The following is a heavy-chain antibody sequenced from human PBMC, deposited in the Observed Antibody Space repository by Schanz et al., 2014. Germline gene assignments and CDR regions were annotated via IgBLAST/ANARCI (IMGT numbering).Heavy chain of an antibody. CDR3: AFDRDDAYDI. CDR1: GYTFTAYY. Sequence: QVQLVQSGAEVKKPGASVKVSCKASGYTFTAYYLEWVRQVPGQGLECMGWINPNSGGTNFAQKFQGRVTVTRDTSTTTADMDFCSMISEDTAVYYCAFDRDDAYDIWGQGTTVTVSS. CDR2: INPNSGGT. D-gene: IGHD3-9*01. J-gene: IGHJ3*02. V-gene: IGHV1-2*02.